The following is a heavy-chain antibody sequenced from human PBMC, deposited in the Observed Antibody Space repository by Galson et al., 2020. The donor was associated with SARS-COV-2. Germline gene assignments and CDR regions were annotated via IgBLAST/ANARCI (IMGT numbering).Heavy chain of an antibody. D-gene: IGHD3-3*01. J-gene: IGHJ4*02. Sequence: PELRWLNSHIPAHSPTRGHYFGWTHLPPPQTLAQIGSLHHSGNTYYNPSLKRRVTISVDTSKNQFSLKLSSVTAADTAVYYCARTGDFWRDFYYWGPGTLVTV. CDR1: AHSPTRGHY. V-gene: IGHV4-38-2*01. CDR3: ARTGDFWRDFYY. CDR2: LHHSGNT.